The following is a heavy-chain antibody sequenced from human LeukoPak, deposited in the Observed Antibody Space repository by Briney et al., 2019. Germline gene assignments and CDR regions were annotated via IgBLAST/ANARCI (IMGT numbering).Heavy chain of an antibody. D-gene: IGHD6-19*01. CDR2: IYTSGST. CDR3: AKGCFDY. J-gene: IGHJ4*02. V-gene: IGHV4-61*02. CDR1: GGSISSGSYY. Sequence: SQTLSLTCTVSGGSISSGSYYWSWIRQPAGKGLEWIGRIYTSGSTNYNPSLKSRVTISVDTSKNQLSLKLSSVTAADTAVYYCAKGCFDYWGQGTLVTVSS.